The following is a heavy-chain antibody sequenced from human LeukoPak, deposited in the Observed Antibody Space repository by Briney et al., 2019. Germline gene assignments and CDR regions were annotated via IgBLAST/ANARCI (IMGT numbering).Heavy chain of an antibody. CDR1: GYTFTGYY. Sequence: ASVKVSCKASGYTFTGYYMHWVRQAPGQGLEWMGWINPNSGGTNYAQKFQGRVTMTRDTSISTAYMELSRLRSDDTAVYYCASSYCGGDCHDAFDIWGQGTMVTVSS. D-gene: IGHD2-21*02. CDR3: ASSYCGGDCHDAFDI. CDR2: INPNSGGT. J-gene: IGHJ3*02. V-gene: IGHV1-2*02.